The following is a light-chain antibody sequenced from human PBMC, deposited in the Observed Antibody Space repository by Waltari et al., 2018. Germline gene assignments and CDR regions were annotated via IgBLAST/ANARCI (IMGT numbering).Light chain of an antibody. J-gene: IGKJ1*01. CDR1: QSLLHSNGYNY. CDR3: MQVLQTPRT. V-gene: IGKV2-28*01. CDR2: LGS. Sequence: DIVMTQSPLSLPVTPGEPASISCGSSQSLLHSNGYNYLDWYLQKPGQSPQILIYLGSNRASGVPDRFSGSGSGTDFTLKISRVEAEDVGVYYCMQVLQTPRTFGQGTKVEIK.